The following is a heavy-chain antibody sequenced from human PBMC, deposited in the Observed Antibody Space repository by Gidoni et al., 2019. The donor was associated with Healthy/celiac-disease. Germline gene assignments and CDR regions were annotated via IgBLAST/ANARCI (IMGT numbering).Heavy chain of an antibody. CDR2: IIPIFGTA. J-gene: IGHJ4*02. CDR1: GGTFSSYA. V-gene: IGHV1-69*01. D-gene: IGHD6-19*01. Sequence: VQLLQSGAEVKKTGSSVKVSFTASGGTFSSYAISCGRQAPGQGLAWMGGIIPIFGTANYAQKFQGRVTITEDESTSTAYMELSSLRSEDTAVYYCARWLGEFDYWGQGTLVTVAS. CDR3: ARWLGEFDY.